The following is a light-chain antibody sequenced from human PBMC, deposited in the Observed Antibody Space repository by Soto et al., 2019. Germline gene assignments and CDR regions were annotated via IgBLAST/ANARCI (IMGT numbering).Light chain of an antibody. J-gene: IGKJ2*01. V-gene: IGKV4-1*01. CDR3: HQYYTTPQT. Sequence: DIVMTQSPDSLAVSLGERATINCRSSQSVLDNSTNKSYLAWYQKKPGHPPKLLVHWASVREAGVPDRFSGGGSGTDFTLTISSLQAEDVAVYYCHQYYTTPQTFGQGTQLEIK. CDR1: QSVLDNSTNKSY. CDR2: WAS.